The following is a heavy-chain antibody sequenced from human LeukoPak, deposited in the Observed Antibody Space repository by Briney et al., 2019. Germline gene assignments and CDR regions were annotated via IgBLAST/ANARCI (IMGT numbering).Heavy chain of an antibody. CDR3: AGGKGAYYYDSSGYRFDR. D-gene: IGHD3-22*01. CDR2: IHTSGST. J-gene: IGHJ4*02. V-gene: IGHV4-4*07. Sequence: SETLSLTCPVSGGSISGYYWSWIRQPAGTGLEWLGRIHTSGSTDYNPSLKSRVSISVDTSKNQFSLKLSSVTAADTAVYYCAGGKGAYYYDSSGYRFDRWGQGTLVTVSS. CDR1: GGSISGYY.